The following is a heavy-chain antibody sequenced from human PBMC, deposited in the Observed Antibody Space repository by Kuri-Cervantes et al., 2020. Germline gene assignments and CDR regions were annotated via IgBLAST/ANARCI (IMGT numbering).Heavy chain of an antibody. J-gene: IGHJ6*03. D-gene: IGHD3-3*01. CDR3: ARGGGYYDFWSGYSPYYYYMDV. Sequence: GESLKISCAASGFTVSSNYMSWIRQAPGKGLEWVSVIYSGGSTYYADSVKGRFTISRDNSKNTLYLQMNSLRAEDTAVYYCARGGGYYDFWSGYSPYYYYMDVWGKGTTVTVSS. CDR2: IYSGGST. V-gene: IGHV3-53*01. CDR1: GFTVSSNY.